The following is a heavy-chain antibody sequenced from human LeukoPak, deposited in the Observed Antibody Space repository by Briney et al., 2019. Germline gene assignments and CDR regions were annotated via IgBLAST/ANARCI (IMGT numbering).Heavy chain of an antibody. Sequence: SETLSLTCAAYGGSFSGYYWSWIRQPPGKGLEWIGEINHSGSTNYNPSLKSRVTISVDTSKNQFSLKLSSVTAADTAVYYCAASHSSSWHFWGQGTLVTVSS. V-gene: IGHV4-34*01. CDR3: AASHSSSWHF. CDR1: GGSFSGYY. D-gene: IGHD6-13*01. J-gene: IGHJ4*02. CDR2: INHSGST.